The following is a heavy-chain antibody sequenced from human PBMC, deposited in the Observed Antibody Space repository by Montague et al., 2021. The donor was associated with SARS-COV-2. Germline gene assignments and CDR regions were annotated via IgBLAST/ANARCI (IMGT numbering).Heavy chain of an antibody. CDR2: TCYRSEWYF. V-gene: IGHV6-1*01. CDR3: ARYSYSGTYFGLNDALDI. Sequence: CAISGDSVSSNNAAWNWIRQSPSRGLEWLGRTCYRSEWYFDYVISLRGRITINPDTSMNQFSLQLDSVTLDDTAVYYCARYSYSGTYFGLNDALDIWGQGTLVTVSS. CDR1: GDSVSSNNAA. D-gene: IGHD1-26*01. J-gene: IGHJ3*02.